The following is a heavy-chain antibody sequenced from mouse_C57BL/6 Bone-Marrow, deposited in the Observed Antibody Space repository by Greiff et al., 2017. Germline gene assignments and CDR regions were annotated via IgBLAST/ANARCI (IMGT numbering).Heavy chain of an antibody. D-gene: IGHD1-1*01. Sequence: QVQLKQPGAELVRPGTSVKLSCTASGYTFTSYWMHWVKQRPGQGLEWIGVIAPSASYTNYNQKFKGKATLTVDTSSSTAYMQLSSLTSEDSAVYYCAKLDYYGSSYVCFAYWGQGTLVTVSA. J-gene: IGHJ3*01. CDR3: AKLDYYGSSYVCFAY. V-gene: IGHV1-59*01. CDR2: IAPSASYT. CDR1: GYTFTSYW.